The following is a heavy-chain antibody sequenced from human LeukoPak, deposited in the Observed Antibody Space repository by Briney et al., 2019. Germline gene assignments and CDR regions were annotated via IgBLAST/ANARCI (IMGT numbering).Heavy chain of an antibody. J-gene: IGHJ4*02. CDR2: ISGSGGST. V-gene: IGHV3-23*01. D-gene: IGHD3-9*01. CDR3: AKGVRYFDWLLYDY. Sequence: GGSLRLSCAASGFTFSSYAMSWVRQAPGKGLEWVSAISGSGGSTYYADSVKGRFTISRDNAKNSLYLQMNSLRAEDTALYYCAKGVRYFDWLLYDYWGQGTLVTVSS. CDR1: GFTFSSYA.